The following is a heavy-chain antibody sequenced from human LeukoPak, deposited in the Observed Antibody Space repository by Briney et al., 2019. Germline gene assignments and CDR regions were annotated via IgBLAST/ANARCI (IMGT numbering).Heavy chain of an antibody. CDR1: GFTFSSYA. V-gene: IGHV3-30*04. CDR2: ISYDGSNK. CDR3: ARGPAMAVGSFDY. J-gene: IGHJ4*02. Sequence: PGGSLRLSCAASGFTFSSYAMHWVRQAPGKGLECVAVISYDGSNKYYADSVKGRFTISRDNSKNTLYLQMNSLRAEDTAVYYFARGPAMAVGSFDYWGQGTLVTVSS. D-gene: IGHD2-15*01.